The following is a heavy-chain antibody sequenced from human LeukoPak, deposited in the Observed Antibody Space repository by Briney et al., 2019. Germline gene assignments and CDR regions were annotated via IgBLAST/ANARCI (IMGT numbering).Heavy chain of an antibody. CDR3: ARQGVNEANWFDP. D-gene: IGHD4-23*01. V-gene: IGHV4-39*07. CDR1: GGSISSSSHY. Sequence: PSETLSLTCTVSGGSISSSSHYWGWIRQPPGKGLEWIGSIYYTGSTYYNPSLKSRVTISVDTSKNQFSLKLSSVSAADTAVYYCARQGVNEANWFDPWGQGTLVTVSS. CDR2: IYYTGST. J-gene: IGHJ5*02.